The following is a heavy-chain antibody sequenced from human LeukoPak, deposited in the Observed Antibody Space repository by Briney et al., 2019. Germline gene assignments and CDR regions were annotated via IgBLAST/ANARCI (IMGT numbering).Heavy chain of an antibody. D-gene: IGHD4-17*01. J-gene: IGHJ4*02. CDR3: ARDDYGDLAGGCHY. CDR2: IWYDGSNK. CDR1: GLTFSSYG. V-gene: IGHV3-33*01. Sequence: GRSLRLSCAASGLTFSSYGMHWVRQAPGKGLEWVAVIWYDGSNKYYADSVKGRFTISRDNSKNTLYLQMNSLRAEDTAVYYCARDDYGDLAGGCHYWGQGTLVTVSS.